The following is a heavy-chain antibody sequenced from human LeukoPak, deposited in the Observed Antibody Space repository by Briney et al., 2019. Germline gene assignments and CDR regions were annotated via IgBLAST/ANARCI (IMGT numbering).Heavy chain of an antibody. V-gene: IGHV4-39*01. CDR1: GFTFSSYSMN. J-gene: IGHJ4*02. CDR2: IYYSGST. Sequence: PGGSLRLSCAASGFTFSSYSMNWVRQPPGKGLEWIGSIYYSGSTYYNPSLKSRVTISVDTSKNQFSLKLSSVTAADTAVYYCARWGHYGFGYYFDYWGQGTLVTVSS. CDR3: ARWGHYGFGYYFDY. D-gene: IGHD4-17*01.